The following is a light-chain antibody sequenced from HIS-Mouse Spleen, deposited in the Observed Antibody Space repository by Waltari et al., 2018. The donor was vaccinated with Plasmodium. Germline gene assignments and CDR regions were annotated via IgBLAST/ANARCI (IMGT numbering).Light chain of an antibody. CDR1: QSVSSN. J-gene: IGKJ3*01. Sequence: EIVMTQSPATLSVSPGERATLSCRASQSVSSNFAWYQQKPGQAPSILIYGASTRATGIPARFSGSGSGTDVTHTISSLQSEDFAVYYCQQYNNWSVTFGPGTKVDIK. V-gene: IGKV3-15*01. CDR3: QQYNNWSVT. CDR2: GAS.